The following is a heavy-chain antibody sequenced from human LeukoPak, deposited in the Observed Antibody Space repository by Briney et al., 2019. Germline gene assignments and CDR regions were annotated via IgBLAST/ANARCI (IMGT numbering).Heavy chain of an antibody. Sequence: PSETLSLTCTVSGGSISSSSYYWGWIRQPPGKGLEWIGSIYYSGSTYYNPSLKSRVTISVDTSKNQFSLKLSSVTAADTAVYYCARERGYCSGGSCLTASAFDIWGQGTMVTVSS. CDR3: ARERGYCSGGSCLTASAFDI. CDR2: IYYSGST. CDR1: GGSISSSSYY. V-gene: IGHV4-39*07. D-gene: IGHD2-15*01. J-gene: IGHJ3*02.